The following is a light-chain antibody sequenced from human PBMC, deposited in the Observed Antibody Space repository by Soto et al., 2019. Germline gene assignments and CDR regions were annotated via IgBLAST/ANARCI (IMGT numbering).Light chain of an antibody. CDR3: QQYGGTPPIT. CDR2: ESS. CDR1: QNVANY. J-gene: IGKJ5*01. Sequence: EIMLTQSPATLSLSPGERATLSCRVSQNVANYLDWYQQKPGQAPRLLIYESSNRATGIAARFSGSGSGTDFTLTISRLEPEDFAVYYCQQYGGTPPITFGQGTRLEIK. V-gene: IGKV3-11*01.